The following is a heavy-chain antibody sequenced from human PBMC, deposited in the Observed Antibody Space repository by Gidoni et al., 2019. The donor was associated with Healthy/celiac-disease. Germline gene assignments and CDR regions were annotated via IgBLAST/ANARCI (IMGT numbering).Heavy chain of an antibody. CDR2: IIPIFGTA. CDR1: GGTFISYP. J-gene: IGHJ6*02. Sequence: QFQLVQSGAEATTPGSSVTVSCTAYGGTFISYPISVVRQAPEQVLEWMGGIIPIFGTASYAQKFQGRVTITADESTSTAYMELSSLRCEDTAVYYCARDDSSGYYNYYYGMDVWGQGTTVTVSS. V-gene: IGHV1-69*01. D-gene: IGHD3-22*01. CDR3: ARDDSSGYYNYYYGMDV.